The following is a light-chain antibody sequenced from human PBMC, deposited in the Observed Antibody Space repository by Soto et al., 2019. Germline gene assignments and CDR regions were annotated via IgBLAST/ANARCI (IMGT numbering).Light chain of an antibody. J-gene: IGKJ4*01. V-gene: IGKV3-11*01. CDR1: QSVDSY. CDR2: DAY. Sequence: EIVLTQSPVTLSLSPGERATLSCRASQSVDSYLAWYQQKPGQAPRLLIYDAYGRATGIPARFSGSGSGTDFTLTISSLEPEDFAVYYCQQRENWPLTFGGGTKVEIK. CDR3: QQRENWPLT.